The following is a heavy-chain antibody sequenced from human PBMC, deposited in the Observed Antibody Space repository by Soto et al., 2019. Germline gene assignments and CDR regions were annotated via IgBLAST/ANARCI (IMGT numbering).Heavy chain of an antibody. CDR2: INAGSGHT. J-gene: IGHJ6*02. V-gene: IGHV1-3*01. CDR1: GYTFASYA. CDR3: ARGSRPAAIEDYFYYDMDV. D-gene: IGHD2-2*01. Sequence: QVQLVQSGAEVKKPGASVKVSCRASGYTFASYAMHWVRQAPGQRLEWMGWINAGSGHTKYSQKFQGRVTITRDTSAITAYMELSSLRSEDTAVYYGARGSRPAAIEDYFYYDMDVWGQGTTVTVSS.